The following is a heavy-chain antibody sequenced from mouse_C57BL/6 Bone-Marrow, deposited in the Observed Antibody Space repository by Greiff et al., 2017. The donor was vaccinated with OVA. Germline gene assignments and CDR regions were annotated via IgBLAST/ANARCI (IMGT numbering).Heavy chain of an antibody. CDR1: GYSITSGYY. CDR2: ISYDGSN. CDR3: ARVTTVVDYYAMDY. D-gene: IGHD1-1*01. J-gene: IGHJ4*01. Sequence: VQLQQSGPGLVKPSQSLSLTCSVTGYSITSGYYWNWIRQFPGNKLEWMGYISYDGSNNYNPSLKNRISITRDTSKNQFFLKLNSVTTEDTATYYCARVTTVVDYYAMDYWGQGTSVTVSS. V-gene: IGHV3-6*01.